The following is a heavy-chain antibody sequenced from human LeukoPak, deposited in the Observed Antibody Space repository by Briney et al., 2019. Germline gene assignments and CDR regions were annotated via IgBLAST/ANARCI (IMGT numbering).Heavy chain of an antibody. V-gene: IGHV1-69*05. D-gene: IGHD6-19*01. Sequence: GSSVKVSXKASGGTFRSYAISWVRQAPGQGLEWMGRIIPIFGTANYAQKFQGRVTITTDESTSTAYMELSSLRSEDTAVYYCARDRSIAVAGTLDYWGQGTLVTVSS. CDR3: ARDRSIAVAGTLDY. CDR2: IIPIFGTA. CDR1: GGTFRSYA. J-gene: IGHJ4*02.